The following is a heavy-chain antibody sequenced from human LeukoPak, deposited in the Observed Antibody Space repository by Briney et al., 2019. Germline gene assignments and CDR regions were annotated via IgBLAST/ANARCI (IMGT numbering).Heavy chain of an antibody. CDR1: GYTFTSYY. CDR2: INPNSGSGGT. V-gene: IGHV1-2*02. Sequence: ASVKVSCKASGYTFTSYYMHWVRQAPGQGLEWMGCINPNSGSGGTNYAQKFQGRVTMTSDTSISTAYMELSRLRSDDTAVYYCARGGVNNWFDPWGQGTLVTVSS. CDR3: ARGGVNNWFDP. J-gene: IGHJ5*02. D-gene: IGHD1-26*01.